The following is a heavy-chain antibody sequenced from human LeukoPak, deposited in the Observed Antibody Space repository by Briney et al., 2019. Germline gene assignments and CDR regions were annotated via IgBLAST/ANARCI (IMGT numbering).Heavy chain of an antibody. CDR2: VDPEDGET. V-gene: IGHV1-69-2*01. J-gene: IGHJ6*03. CDR1: GYTFTDYY. CDR3: ATGLISSSRLSEVGYYYYMDV. Sequence: ASVKISCKVSGYTFTDYYMHWVQQAPGKGLEWMGLVDPEDGETIYAEKFQGRVTITADTSTDTAYMELSSLRSEDTAVYYCATGLISSSRLSEVGYYYYMDVWGKGTTVAVSS. D-gene: IGHD6-13*01.